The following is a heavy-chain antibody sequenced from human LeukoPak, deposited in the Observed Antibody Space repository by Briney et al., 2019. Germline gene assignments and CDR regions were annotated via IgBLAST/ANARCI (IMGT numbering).Heavy chain of an antibody. CDR1: GFTFDDSG. V-gene: IGHV3-20*04. D-gene: IGHD2-15*01. CDR2: TNWNGRST. J-gene: IGHJ4*02. CDR3: AKGGWSTSLDF. Sequence: PGGSLRLSCAASGFTFDDSGMTWVRQAPGKGLEWVSGTNWNGRSTGYADSVKGRFTISRDSAKNSLYLQMNSLSAADTAVYYCAKGGWSTSLDFWGQGTLVTVSS.